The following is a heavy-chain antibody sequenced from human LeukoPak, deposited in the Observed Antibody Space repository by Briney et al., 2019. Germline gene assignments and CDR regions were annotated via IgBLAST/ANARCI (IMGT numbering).Heavy chain of an antibody. D-gene: IGHD3-16*02. CDR2: FDPEDGGT. V-gene: IGHV1-24*01. CDR3: ATVSLSYNWFDP. J-gene: IGHJ5*02. Sequence: ASVKVSCKVSGYTLTELSMHWVRQAPGKGLEWMGGFDPEDGGTIYAQKFQGRVTMTEDTSTDTAYMELSSLRSEDTAVYYCATVSLSYNWFDPWGQGTLVTVSS. CDR1: GYTLTELS.